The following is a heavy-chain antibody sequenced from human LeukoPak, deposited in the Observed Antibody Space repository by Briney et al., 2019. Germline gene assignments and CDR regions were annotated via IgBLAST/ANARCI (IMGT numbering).Heavy chain of an antibody. CDR2: IRGKANSYAT. D-gene: IGHD6-13*01. CDR3: TSTQYSSSWYLFG. Sequence: GGSLRLSCAASGFTFSGSAMHWVRQASGKGLEWVGRIRGKANSYATAYAASVKGRFTISRDDTKNTAYLQMNSLKTEDTAVYYCTSTQYSSSWYLFGWGQGTLVTVSS. CDR1: GFTFSGSA. V-gene: IGHV3-73*01. J-gene: IGHJ4*02.